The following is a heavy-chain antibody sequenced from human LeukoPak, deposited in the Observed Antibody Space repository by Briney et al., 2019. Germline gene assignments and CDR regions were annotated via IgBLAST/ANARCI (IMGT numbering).Heavy chain of an antibody. CDR2: TYYTGNI. J-gene: IGHJ4*02. V-gene: IGHV4-39*07. CDR3: ARQTLELRYFDY. CDR1: GGSLSSGGYY. Sequence: PSETLSLTCTVSGGSLSSGGYYWAWIRLPPGKGLEWIGTTYYTGNIYYNPSLRSRVTISVDTSKNQFSLNLNSVTAADTAVYYCARQTLELRYFDYWGQGTLVTVSS. D-gene: IGHD1-1*01.